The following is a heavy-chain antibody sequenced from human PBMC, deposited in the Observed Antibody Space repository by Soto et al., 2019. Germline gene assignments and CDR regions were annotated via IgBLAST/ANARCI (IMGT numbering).Heavy chain of an antibody. Sequence: EVQLVESGGGLVKPGGSLRLSCAASGFTFSSYSMNWVRQAPGKGLEWVSSISSSSSYIYYADSVKGRLTISRDNAKNPLYLQMNGLRAEDTAVYYCARGCSSTSCYNWYFDLWGRGTLVTVSS. CDR3: ARGCSSTSCYNWYFDL. J-gene: IGHJ2*01. D-gene: IGHD2-2*01. CDR2: ISSSSSYI. V-gene: IGHV3-21*01. CDR1: GFTFSSYS.